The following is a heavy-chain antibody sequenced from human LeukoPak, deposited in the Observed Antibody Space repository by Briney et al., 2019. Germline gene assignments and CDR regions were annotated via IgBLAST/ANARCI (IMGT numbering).Heavy chain of an antibody. Sequence: PGGSLRLSCAAFGFTFGTYLMHWVRQAPGKGLVWVSRIHGDGISTTYADSVKGRFTISRDNAKNTLYLQMNSLRAEDTAVYFCASGELDSLYYFDYWGQGTLVTVSS. CDR3: ASGELDSLYYFDY. D-gene: IGHD1-1*01. J-gene: IGHJ4*02. V-gene: IGHV3-74*01. CDR2: IHGDGIST. CDR1: GFTFGTYL.